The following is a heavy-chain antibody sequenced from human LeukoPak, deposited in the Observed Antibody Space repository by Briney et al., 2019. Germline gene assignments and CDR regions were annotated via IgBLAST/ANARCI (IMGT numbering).Heavy chain of an antibody. J-gene: IGHJ1*01. V-gene: IGHV3-23*01. CDR2: ISGSGGST. Sequence: GGSLRLSCAASGFTFSSYAMSWVRQAPGKGLEWVSAISGSGGSTYYADSVKGRFTISRDNSKNTLYLQMNSLRAEDTAVYYWAKVQYYYVSSGFGREYFQHWARGT. D-gene: IGHD3-22*01. CDR3: AKVQYYYVSSGFGREYFQH. CDR1: GFTFSSYA.